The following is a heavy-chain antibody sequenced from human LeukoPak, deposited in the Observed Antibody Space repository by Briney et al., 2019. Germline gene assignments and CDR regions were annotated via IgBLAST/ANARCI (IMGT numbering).Heavy chain of an antibody. CDR1: GYTFASNG. Sequence: ASVKVSCKASGYTFASNGISWVRQAPGQGLEWMGWISAYNGNTNYEQKLQGRVTMTTDTSTSTAYMELRSLRSDDTAVYYCASLKNSYDSSGYLVTDAFDIWGQGTMVTVSS. CDR3: ASLKNSYDSSGYLVTDAFDI. D-gene: IGHD3-22*01. V-gene: IGHV1-18*01. J-gene: IGHJ3*02. CDR2: ISAYNGNT.